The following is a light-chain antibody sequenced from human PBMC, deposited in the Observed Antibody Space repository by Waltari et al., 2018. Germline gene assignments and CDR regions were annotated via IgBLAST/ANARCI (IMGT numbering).Light chain of an antibody. V-gene: IGLV3-1*01. Sequence: SYGLPPPPALSVSPVQPDTIPCSGDTLGDGSGSRYQQKPGQSPVLVISQDIKRPSGIPERFSGSNSGNTATLTISGTQTMDEADYFCQAWDSNNVVFGGGTRLTIL. CDR1: TLGDGS. CDR3: QAWDSNNVV. J-gene: IGLJ2*01. CDR2: QDI.